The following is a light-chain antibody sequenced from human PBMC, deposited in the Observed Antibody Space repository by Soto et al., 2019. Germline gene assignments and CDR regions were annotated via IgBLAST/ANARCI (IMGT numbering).Light chain of an antibody. J-gene: IGKJ1*01. CDR1: QSVSNSY. V-gene: IGKV3-20*01. Sequence: EIVLTQSPGTLSLSPGERGTLSCRASQSVSNSYLAWYQQKPGQAPRPLIYGASSRATGIPDRFSGSGSGTDFTLTISRLEPEDFAVYYCQQYGSSPWTFGQGTKVETK. CDR2: GAS. CDR3: QQYGSSPWT.